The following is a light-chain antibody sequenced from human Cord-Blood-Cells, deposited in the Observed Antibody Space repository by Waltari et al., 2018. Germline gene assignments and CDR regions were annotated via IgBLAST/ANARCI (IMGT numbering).Light chain of an antibody. CDR2: AAS. CDR1: QSISSY. V-gene: IGKV1-39*01. CDR3: QQSYSTPYT. J-gene: IGKJ2*01. Sequence: DIQMTQSPSSLSASVGDRVTITCRASQSISSYLNWYQQKPGKAPKLLIYAASSLQGGVASRFSGGGSVTDFTRTISRLQPEDFATHYCQQSYSTPYTFGQGTKLEIK.